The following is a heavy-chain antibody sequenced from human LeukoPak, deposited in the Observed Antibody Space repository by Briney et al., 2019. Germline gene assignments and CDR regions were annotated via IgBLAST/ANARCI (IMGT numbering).Heavy chain of an antibody. V-gene: IGHV3-21*01. CDR1: GFTFSSYW. CDR2: ISSSSSYI. CDR3: ARGASEYYYDSSGSELGY. Sequence: GGSLRLSCAASGFTFSSYWMHWVRQAPGKGLEWVSFISSSSSYIYYANSVKGRFTISRDNAKNSLYLQMNSLRAEDSAVYYCARGASEYYYDSSGSELGYWGQGTLVTVSS. D-gene: IGHD3-22*01. J-gene: IGHJ4*02.